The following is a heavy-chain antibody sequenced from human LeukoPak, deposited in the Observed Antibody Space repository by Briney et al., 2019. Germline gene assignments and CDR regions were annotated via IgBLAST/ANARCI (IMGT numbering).Heavy chain of an antibody. V-gene: IGHV4-61*01. D-gene: IGHD6-19*01. Sequence: SETLSLTCTVSGGSVSSGSYYWSWIRQPPGKGLEWIGNIYYTGSTNYNPSLKSRVTISVDTSKNQFSLKLSSVTAADTAVYYCARVGGSGWYPFNYWGQGTLVTVSS. CDR2: IYYTGST. CDR1: GGSVSSGSYY. CDR3: ARVGGSGWYPFNY. J-gene: IGHJ4*02.